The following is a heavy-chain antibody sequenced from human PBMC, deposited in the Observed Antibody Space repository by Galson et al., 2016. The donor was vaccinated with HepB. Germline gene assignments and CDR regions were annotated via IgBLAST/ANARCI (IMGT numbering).Heavy chain of an antibody. CDR1: GFTFSSYS. J-gene: IGHJ6*02. V-gene: IGHV3-21*01. CDR3: ARERGYDFWSGYYSPHKYGMDV. D-gene: IGHD3-3*01. Sequence: SLRLSCAVSGFTFSSYSANWVRQAPGKGLEWVSSISGSTTYRYYADSVKGRFTISRDNAKNSPFLQMNSLRAEDTAVYYCARERGYDFWSGYYSPHKYGMDVWGQGTTVTVSS. CDR2: ISGSTTYR.